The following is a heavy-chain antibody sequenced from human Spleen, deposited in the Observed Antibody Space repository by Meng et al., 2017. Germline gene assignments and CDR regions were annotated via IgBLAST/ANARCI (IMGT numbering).Heavy chain of an antibody. D-gene: IGHD4-11*01. Sequence: SETLSLTCVVSGGSFSDYYWSWIRQPPGKGLEWIGEINHSGSTNYNPSLESRATISVDTSQNNLSLKLSSVTAADSAVYYCARGPTTMAHDFDYWGQGTRVTSSS. V-gene: IGHV4-34*01. CDR2: INHSGST. J-gene: IGHJ4*02. CDR1: GGSFSDYY. CDR3: ARGPTTMAHDFDY.